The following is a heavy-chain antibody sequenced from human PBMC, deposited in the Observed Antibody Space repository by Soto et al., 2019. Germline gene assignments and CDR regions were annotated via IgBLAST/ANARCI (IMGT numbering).Heavy chain of an antibody. CDR3: ARDIALQHYYYYGMDV. V-gene: IGHV3-30-3*01. Sequence: QVQLVESGGGVVQPGRSLRLFCAASGFTFSSYAMHWVRQAPGKGLEWVAVISYDGSNKYYADSVKGRFTISRDNSKNTLYLQMNSLRAEDTAVYYCARDIALQHYYYYGMDVWGQGTTVTVSS. D-gene: IGHD6-13*01. J-gene: IGHJ6*02. CDR2: ISYDGSNK. CDR1: GFTFSSYA.